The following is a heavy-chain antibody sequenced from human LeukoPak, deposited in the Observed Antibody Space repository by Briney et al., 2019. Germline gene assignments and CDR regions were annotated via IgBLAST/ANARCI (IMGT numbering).Heavy chain of an antibody. D-gene: IGHD3-10*01. CDR1: GFTFSNYG. J-gene: IGHJ4*02. V-gene: IGHV3-33*01. CDR3: ARGYGSGSYPIDY. Sequence: GGSLRLSCAASGFTFSNYGMHWVRQAPGKGLEWVAVIWYDGSNKYYADSVKGRFTISRDNSKNTLYLQMTSLRDDDTAAYHCARGYGSGSYPIDYWGQGTLVTVSS. CDR2: IWYDGSNK.